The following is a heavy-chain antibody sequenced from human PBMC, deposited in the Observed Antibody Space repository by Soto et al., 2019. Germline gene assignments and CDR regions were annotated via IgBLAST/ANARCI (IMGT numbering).Heavy chain of an antibody. Sequence: SETLSLTCTVSGGSMISYYWSWIRQPPEKGLEWIGYIFYSGSTNYNPSHKRRLTITVDPSKNQDSLKLSLGTDAGTVVYYWMILSTVQSTDFWGQGTLVTVSS. D-gene: IGHD4-4*01. V-gene: IGHV4-59*03. CDR3: MILSTVQSTDF. CDR2: IFYSGST. CDR1: GGSMISYY. J-gene: IGHJ4*02.